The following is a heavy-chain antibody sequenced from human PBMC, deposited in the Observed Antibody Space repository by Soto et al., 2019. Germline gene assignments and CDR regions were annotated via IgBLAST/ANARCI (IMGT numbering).Heavy chain of an antibody. CDR1: GFTFSSYG. D-gene: IGHD4-4*01. CDR2: ISYDGSNK. J-gene: IGHJ6*02. CDR3: AKDRDTVTHYYYYGMDV. Sequence: PGGSLRLSCAASGFTFSSYGMHWVRQAPGKGLEWVAVISYDGSNKYYADSVKGRFTISRDNSKNTLYLQMNSLRAEDTAVYYCAKDRDTVTHYYYYGMDVWGQGTTVTVSS. V-gene: IGHV3-30*18.